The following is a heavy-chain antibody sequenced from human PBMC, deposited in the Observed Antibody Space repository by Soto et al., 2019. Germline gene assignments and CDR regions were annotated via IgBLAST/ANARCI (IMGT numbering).Heavy chain of an antibody. CDR1: GFTFITYA. D-gene: IGHD2-8*01. J-gene: IGHJ3*02. CDR3: ARTNLEVDDAFDI. CDR2: IASNGRNE. Sequence: QVQLVESGGGVVQPGRALRLSCAASGFTFITYAIHWVRQAPGKGLEWVAVIASNGRNEYYADSVKGRFTISRDNSKNMLYLQMNSLTAEDTAVYYCARTNLEVDDAFDIWGQGTLVTVSS. V-gene: IGHV3-30*04.